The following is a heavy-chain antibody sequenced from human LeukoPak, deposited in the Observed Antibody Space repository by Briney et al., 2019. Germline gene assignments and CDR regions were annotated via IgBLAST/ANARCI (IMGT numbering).Heavy chain of an antibody. D-gene: IGHD4-17*01. CDR3: ARGTVQDYYYYYMDV. Sequence: SETLSLTCAVSDGSISSSNWWSWVRQPPGKGLEWIGEIFHSGSTNYNASLKSRVTISVDKSKNYFSLKLTSVTAADTAVYYCARGTVQDYYYYYMDVWGKGTTVTVSS. V-gene: IGHV4-4*02. J-gene: IGHJ6*03. CDR2: IFHSGST. CDR1: DGSISSSNW.